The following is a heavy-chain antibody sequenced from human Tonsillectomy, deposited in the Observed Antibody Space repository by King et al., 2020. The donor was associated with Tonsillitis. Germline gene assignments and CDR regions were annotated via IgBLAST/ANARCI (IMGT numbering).Heavy chain of an antibody. Sequence: QLVQSGSELKKPGASVKVSCRTSGYTFTSSPMNWVRQAPGQGLEWMGNINTNSGNPRYAQGFTGRFVFSFDTSVSTAYLQISSLNAEDTAVYYCAKGTPAPGTDFWGQGTLVTVSS. CDR2: INTNSGNP. V-gene: IGHV7-4-1*02. D-gene: IGHD1/OR15-1a*01. CDR3: AKGTPAPGTDF. J-gene: IGHJ4*02. CDR1: GYTFTSSP.